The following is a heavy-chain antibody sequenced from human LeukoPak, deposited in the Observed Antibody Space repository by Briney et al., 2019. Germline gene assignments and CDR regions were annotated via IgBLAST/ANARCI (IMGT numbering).Heavy chain of an antibody. V-gene: IGHV1-69*13. CDR1: GGTFSRYA. J-gene: IGHJ4*02. CDR3: ARDSDNWNYFDY. D-gene: IGHD1-20*01. Sequence: SVKVSCKASGGTFSRYAISWVRQAPGQGLEWMGGIIPIFGTANYAQKFQGRVTITADESTSTAYMELSSLRSEDTAVYYCARDSDNWNYFDYWGQGTLVTVSS. CDR2: IIPIFGTA.